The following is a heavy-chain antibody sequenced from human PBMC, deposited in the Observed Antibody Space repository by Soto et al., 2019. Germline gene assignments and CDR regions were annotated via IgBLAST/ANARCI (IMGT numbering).Heavy chain of an antibody. Sequence: SETLSLTCTVSGDSVTSGDYYGSWILHPPGKGLEWIGYIYYSVNTNYSPSLKSRVAISLDTSHNQFSLKLSSVTAADTAVYFCARIPVDTYMTYWFEPWGQGTMVTVSS. J-gene: IGHJ5*01. V-gene: IGHV4-61*08. D-gene: IGHD5-18*01. CDR2: IYYSVNT. CDR1: GDSVTSGDYY. CDR3: ARIPVDTYMTYWFEP.